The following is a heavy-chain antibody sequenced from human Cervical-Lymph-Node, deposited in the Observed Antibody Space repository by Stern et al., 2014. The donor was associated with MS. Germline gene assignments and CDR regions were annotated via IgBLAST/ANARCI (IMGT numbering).Heavy chain of an antibody. Sequence: VQLVQSGGGVVQPGRSLRLSCAASGFTFSSYAMHWVRQAPGKGLEWVAVISYEGSNKYYADSVKGRFTISRDNSKNTLYLQMNSLRAEDTAVYYCATLGGGYSYVLFDYWGQGTLVTVSS. D-gene: IGHD5-18*01. CDR2: ISYEGSNK. V-gene: IGHV3-30-3*01. J-gene: IGHJ4*02. CDR1: GFTFSSYA. CDR3: ATLGGGYSYVLFDY.